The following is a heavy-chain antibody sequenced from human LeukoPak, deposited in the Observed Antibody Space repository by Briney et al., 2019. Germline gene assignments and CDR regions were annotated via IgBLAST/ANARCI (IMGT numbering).Heavy chain of an antibody. CDR1: GGSISSSSYY. CDR2: IYYSGST. V-gene: IGHV4-39*01. D-gene: IGHD3-9*01. Sequence: SETLSLTCTVSGGSISSSSYYWGWIRQPPGKGLEWIGSIYYSGSTYYNPSLKSRVTISVDTSKNQFSLKLSSVTAADTAVYYCARLALRYLDWLGSAFDIWGQGTMVTVSS. J-gene: IGHJ3*02. CDR3: ARLALRYLDWLGSAFDI.